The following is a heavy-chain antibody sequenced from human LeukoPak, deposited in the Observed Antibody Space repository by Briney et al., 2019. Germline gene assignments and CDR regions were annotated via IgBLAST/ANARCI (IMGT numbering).Heavy chain of an antibody. V-gene: IGHV4-39*01. Sequence: SETLSLTCTVSGGSTSSSSYYWGWIRQPPGTGLEWIGSIYYSGSTYYNPSLKSRVTISVDTSKNQFSLKLSSVTAADTAVYYCARQNWGYAVSGFDYWGQGTLVTVSS. CDR3: ARQNWGYAVSGFDY. J-gene: IGHJ4*02. CDR1: GGSTSSSSYY. D-gene: IGHD7-27*01. CDR2: IYYSGST.